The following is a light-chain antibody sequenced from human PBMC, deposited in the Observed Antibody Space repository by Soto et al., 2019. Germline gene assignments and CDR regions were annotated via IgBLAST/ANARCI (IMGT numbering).Light chain of an antibody. CDR2: EVN. CDR1: TSDVGGYEY. V-gene: IGLV2-8*01. CDR3: SSFAGANIWV. J-gene: IGLJ3*02. Sequence: QSVLTQPPSASGSPGQSVTISCTGSTSDVGGYEYVSWYQQHPGKAPKLMIFEVNKRPSGVPNRFSGSKSGNTASLTVSGLQSEDEASYYCSSFAGANIWVFGGGTNLTVL.